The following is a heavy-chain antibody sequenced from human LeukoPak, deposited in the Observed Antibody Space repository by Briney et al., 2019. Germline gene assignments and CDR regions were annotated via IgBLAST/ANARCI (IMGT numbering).Heavy chain of an antibody. CDR3: ARYTVVTSYYYYYMDV. D-gene: IGHD3-22*01. J-gene: IGHJ6*03. Sequence: ASVKVSCKASGYTFTSYYVHWVRQAPGQGLEWMGVVNPTGDITNYAQKFQGRVTMTRDTSTSTVYMELRSLRSDDTAVYYCARYTVVTSYYYYYMDVWGKGTTVTVSS. CDR2: VNPTGDIT. CDR1: GYTFTSYY. V-gene: IGHV1-46*01.